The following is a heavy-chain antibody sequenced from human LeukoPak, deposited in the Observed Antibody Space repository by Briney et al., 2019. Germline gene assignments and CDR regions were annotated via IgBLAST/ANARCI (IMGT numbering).Heavy chain of an antibody. CDR2: ISSGGDTI. J-gene: IGHJ4*02. D-gene: IGHD6-19*01. Sequence: GGSLRLSCAASEFTFSSYEMNWVRQAPGKGLEWVSYISSGGDTIFYADSVKGRFTISRDNAKNSLYLQMNSLRAEDTAVYYCARGAVACFDYWGQGTLVTVSS. CDR1: EFTFSSYE. CDR3: ARGAVACFDY. V-gene: IGHV3-48*03.